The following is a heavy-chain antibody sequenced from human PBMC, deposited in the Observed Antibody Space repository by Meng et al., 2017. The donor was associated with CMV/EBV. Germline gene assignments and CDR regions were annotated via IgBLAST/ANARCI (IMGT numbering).Heavy chain of an antibody. D-gene: IGHD3-3*01. CDR3: ASKFWSGFYYYGMDV. CDR2: ISGSGGST. V-gene: IGHV3-23*01. J-gene: IGHJ6*02. CDR1: GFTFSSYA. Sequence: GGSLRLSCAASGFTFSSYAMGWVRQAPGKGLERVSAISGSGGSTYYADSVKGRFTISRDNSKNTLYLQMNSLRAEDTAVYYCASKFWSGFYYYGMDVWGQGTTVTVSS.